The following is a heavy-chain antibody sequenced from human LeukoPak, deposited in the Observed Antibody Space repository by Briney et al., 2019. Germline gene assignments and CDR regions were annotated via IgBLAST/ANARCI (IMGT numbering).Heavy chain of an antibody. J-gene: IGHJ6*02. CDR1: GFTFSSYA. CDR2: ITGSGGST. Sequence: GGSLRLSCAASGFTFSSYAMSWVRQAPGKGLEWVSAITGSGGSTYYADSVKGRFTISRDNSKSTLYLQMDSLRAEDTAVYYCAKSPDSSGWYYYGMDVWAKGPRSPSP. V-gene: IGHV3-23*01. D-gene: IGHD6-19*01. CDR3: AKSPDSSGWYYYGMDV.